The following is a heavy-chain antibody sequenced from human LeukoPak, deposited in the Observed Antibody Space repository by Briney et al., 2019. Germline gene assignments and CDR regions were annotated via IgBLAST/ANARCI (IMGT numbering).Heavy chain of an antibody. Sequence: SETLSLTCTVSGGSISSSSYYWGWIRQPPGQGLEWIGSIYSSGSTYYKPSLKSRVTMSVDTSKNQFSLRLSSVTAADTAVYYCARGPLRGDGYNYHDYWGQGTLVTVSS. CDR2: IYSSGST. CDR1: GGSISSSSYY. J-gene: IGHJ4*02. D-gene: IGHD5-24*01. CDR3: ARGPLRGDGYNYHDY. V-gene: IGHV4-39*01.